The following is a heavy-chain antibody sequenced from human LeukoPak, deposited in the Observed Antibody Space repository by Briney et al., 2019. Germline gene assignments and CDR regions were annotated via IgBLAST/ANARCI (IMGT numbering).Heavy chain of an antibody. D-gene: IGHD3-9*01. CDR3: AIIPEGLVKDNWFDP. V-gene: IGHV4-39*01. J-gene: IGHJ5*02. CDR1: GGSISSSSYY. CDR2: IYYSGST. Sequence: PSETLSLTCTVSGGSISSSSYYWGWIRQPPGKGLEWIGSIYYSGSTYYNPSLKSRVTISVDTSKNQFSLKLSSVTAADTAVYYCAIIPEGLVKDNWFDPWGQGTLVTVSS.